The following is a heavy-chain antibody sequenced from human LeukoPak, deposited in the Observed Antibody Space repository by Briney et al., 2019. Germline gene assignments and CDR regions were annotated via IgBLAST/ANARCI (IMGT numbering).Heavy chain of an antibody. D-gene: IGHD2-2*01. V-gene: IGHV3-30*02. CDR3: AKDSQGYCSSTSCYPGFY. J-gene: IGHJ4*02. Sequence: GGSLRLSCAASGFTFSSYGMHWVRQAPGKGLEGVAFIRYDGSNKYYADSVKGRFTISRDNSKNTLYLQMNSLRAEDTAVYYCAKDSQGYCSSTSCYPGFYWGQGTLVTVSS. CDR2: IRYDGSNK. CDR1: GFTFSSYG.